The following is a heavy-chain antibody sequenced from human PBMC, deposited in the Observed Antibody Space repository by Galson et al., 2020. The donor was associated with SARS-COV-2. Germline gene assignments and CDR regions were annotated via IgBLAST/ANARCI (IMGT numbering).Heavy chain of an antibody. CDR2: ITHSGST. CDR3: ARGGRVYYYGMDV. CDR1: GGSFSGYY. J-gene: IGHJ6*02. Sequence: ETSETLSLTCAVYGGSFSGYYWTWIRQPPGKGLEWIGEITHSGSTNYNSSPKSRVTISVDTSMNQFSLTLNSVTAADTAVYYCARGGRVYYYGMDVWGQGSTVTVSS. V-gene: IGHV4-34*01.